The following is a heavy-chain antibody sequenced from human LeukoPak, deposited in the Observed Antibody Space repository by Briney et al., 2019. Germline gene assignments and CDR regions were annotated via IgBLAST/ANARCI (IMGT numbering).Heavy chain of an antibody. D-gene: IGHD1-26*01. CDR2: IRGSGGST. Sequence: PGGSLRLSCAASGFTFSSYAMSWVRQAPGKGLEWVSAIRGSGGSTYYADSVKGRFTISRDNSKNTLYLQMNSLRAEDTAVYYCAKDRGIVGATTIFYYFDYWGQGTLVTVSS. CDR3: AKDRGIVGATTIFYYFDY. CDR1: GFTFSSYA. J-gene: IGHJ4*02. V-gene: IGHV3-23*01.